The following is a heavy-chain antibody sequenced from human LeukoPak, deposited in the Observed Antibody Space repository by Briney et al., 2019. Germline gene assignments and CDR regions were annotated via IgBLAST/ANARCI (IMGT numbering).Heavy chain of an antibody. J-gene: IGHJ4*02. Sequence: GGSLRLSCAASGFIFSNYAMSWVRQAPGKGLEWVSTVTSRSATHYTDSVKGRFITSRDSSKNTLFLQMNSLRAEDTALYYCTTTRPYGTTWAGAFEDWGQGTPVTVSS. CDR1: GFIFSNYA. CDR2: VTSRSAT. CDR3: TTTRPYGTTWAGAFED. D-gene: IGHD6-19*01. V-gene: IGHV3-23*01.